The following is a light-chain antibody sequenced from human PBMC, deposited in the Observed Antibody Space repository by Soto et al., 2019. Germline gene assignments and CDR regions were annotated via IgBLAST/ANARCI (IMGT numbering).Light chain of an antibody. V-gene: IGKV1-39*01. CDR3: QQRYSTSIT. Sequence: DIQMTQSPSSLSASVGDRVTITCRASQGISSYLAWYQQKPGKDPKLLIYAASSLQSGVPSRFSGSGSGTDSTLTISSLQPEDFATYYCQQRYSTSITFGQGTRLEIK. CDR2: AAS. J-gene: IGKJ5*01. CDR1: QGISSY.